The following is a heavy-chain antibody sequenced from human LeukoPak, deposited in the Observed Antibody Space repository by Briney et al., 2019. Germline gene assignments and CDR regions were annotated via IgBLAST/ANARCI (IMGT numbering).Heavy chain of an antibody. CDR1: GGSISSSGYY. CDR2: IYYSGST. J-gene: IGHJ5*02. CDR3: AREKEAAEPIFDP. Sequence: MPSETLSLTCTVSGGSISSSGYYWGWIRQPPGKGLEWIGSIYYSGSTYYNPSLKSRVTISVDTSKNQFSLKLSSVTAADTAVYYCAREKEAAEPIFDPWGQGTLVTVSS. D-gene: IGHD6-13*01. V-gene: IGHV4-39*07.